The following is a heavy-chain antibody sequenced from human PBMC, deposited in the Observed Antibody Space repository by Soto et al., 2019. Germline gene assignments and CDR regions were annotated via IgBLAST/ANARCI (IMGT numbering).Heavy chain of an antibody. CDR1: GGSFSGYY. CDR3: ARGSLVYDSSGYSYFDY. CDR2: INHSGST. D-gene: IGHD3-22*01. J-gene: IGHJ4*02. Sequence: SETLSLTCAVYGGSFSGYYWSWIRQPPGKGLEWIGEINHSGSTNYNPSLKSRVTISVDTSKNQFSLKLSSVTAADTAVYYCARGSLVYDSSGYSYFDYWGQGTLVTVSS. V-gene: IGHV4-34*01.